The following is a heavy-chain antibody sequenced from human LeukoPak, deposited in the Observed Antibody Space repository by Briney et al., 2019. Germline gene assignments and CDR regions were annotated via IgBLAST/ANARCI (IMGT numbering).Heavy chain of an antibody. Sequence: PGGSLRLSCAASGFTFSNYWMSWVRQAPGKGLEWVANIKQDGSEKYYVDSVKGRFTISRDNAKNSLYLQMNSLRAEDTAVYYCASLYSYGYLPVDYWGQGTMVTVSS. CDR2: IKQDGSEK. D-gene: IGHD5-18*01. CDR3: ASLYSYGYLPVDY. CDR1: GFTFSNYW. J-gene: IGHJ3*01. V-gene: IGHV3-7*01.